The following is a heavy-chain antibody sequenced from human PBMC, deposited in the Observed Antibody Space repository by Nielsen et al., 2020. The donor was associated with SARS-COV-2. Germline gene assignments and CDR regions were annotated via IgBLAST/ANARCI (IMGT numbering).Heavy chain of an antibody. Sequence: GESLKISCAGSGFSFSNYSMNWVRQAPGKGLEWVSSISGDSYYIFYSDSVKGRFTISRDNGKNSLYLQMNSLRSEDTALYYCTRGDGSSWFANWGQGTPVTVSS. CDR2: ISGDSYYI. J-gene: IGHJ5*02. V-gene: IGHV3-21*01. D-gene: IGHD6-13*01. CDR3: TRGDGSSWFAN. CDR1: GFSFSNYS.